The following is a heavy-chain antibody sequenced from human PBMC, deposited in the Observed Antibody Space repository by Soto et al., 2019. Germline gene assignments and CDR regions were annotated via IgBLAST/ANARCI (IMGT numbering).Heavy chain of an antibody. CDR2: INAGNGNT. CDR1: GYTFTSYA. J-gene: IGHJ6*02. CDR3: ARDPSYYGMDV. Sequence: ASVKVSCKASGYTFTSYAMHWVRQAPGQRLEWMGWINAGNGNTKYSQKFQGRVTITRDTSASTAYMELSSLRSEDTAVYYCARDPSYYGMDVWGQGTTVPVSS. V-gene: IGHV1-3*01.